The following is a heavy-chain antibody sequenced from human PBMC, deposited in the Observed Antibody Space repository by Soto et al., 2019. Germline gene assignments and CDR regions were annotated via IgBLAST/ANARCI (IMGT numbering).Heavy chain of an antibody. CDR2: ISGSGGST. J-gene: IGHJ4*02. Sequence: LGGSLRLSCAASGFAFSSYSMSWVRQAPGKGLEWVSAISGSGGSTYYADSVKGRFTISRDNSKNTLYLQMNSLRAEDTAVYYCAKGHGDYQYFDYWGQGTLVTVSS. CDR1: GFAFSSYS. CDR3: AKGHGDYQYFDY. V-gene: IGHV3-23*01. D-gene: IGHD4-17*01.